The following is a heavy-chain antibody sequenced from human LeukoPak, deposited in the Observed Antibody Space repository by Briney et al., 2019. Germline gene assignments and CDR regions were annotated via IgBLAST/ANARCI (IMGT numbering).Heavy chain of an antibody. CDR2: ISNTGSAK. V-gene: IGHV3-11*01. Sequence: GGSLRLSCAASGFTFSDYYMNWLRQAPGRGLEWVSYISNTGSAKYYEDSVKGRFTISRDNAKNSVYLEMNSLRAEDTAVYYCASDSSGYFGPWGQGTLVTVSS. CDR3: ASDSSGYFGP. D-gene: IGHD3-22*01. J-gene: IGHJ5*02. CDR1: GFTFSDYY.